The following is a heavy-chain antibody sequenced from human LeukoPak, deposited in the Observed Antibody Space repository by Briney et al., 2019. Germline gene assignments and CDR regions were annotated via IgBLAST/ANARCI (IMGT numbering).Heavy chain of an antibody. D-gene: IGHD3-22*01. J-gene: IGHJ4*02. CDR3: ARALYYYDSSPFDY. CDR1: GFTVSSIY. V-gene: IGHV3-30-3*01. Sequence: PGGSLRLSCAASGFTVSSIYMSWVRQAPGKGLEWVAVISYDGSNKYYADSVKGRFTISRDNSKSTLYLQMNSLRAEDTAVYYCARALYYYDSSPFDYWGQGTLVTVSS. CDR2: ISYDGSNK.